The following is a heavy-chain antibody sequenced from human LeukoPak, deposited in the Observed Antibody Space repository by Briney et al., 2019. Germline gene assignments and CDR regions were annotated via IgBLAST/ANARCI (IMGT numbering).Heavy chain of an antibody. CDR2: IIPIFGTA. CDR1: GGTFSSYA. D-gene: IGHD6-19*01. Sequence: SVKVSCKASGGTFSSYAISWVRQAPGQGLEWMGGIIPIFGTANYAQKFQGRVTITADESTSTAYMELSGLRSEDTAVFYCARDRRIAVTEGYFQHWGQGTLVTVSS. J-gene: IGHJ1*01. CDR3: ARDRRIAVTEGYFQH. V-gene: IGHV1-69*13.